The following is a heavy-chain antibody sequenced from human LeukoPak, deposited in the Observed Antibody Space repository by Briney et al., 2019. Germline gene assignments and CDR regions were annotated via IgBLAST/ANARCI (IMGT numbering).Heavy chain of an antibody. CDR1: SGSFSGYY. J-gene: IGHJ5*02. CDR3: ARGYYDYVWGSYSPVWFDP. V-gene: IGHV4-34*01. CDR2: ITHSGST. D-gene: IGHD3-16*01. Sequence: SETLSLTCAVYSGSFSGYYWSWIRQPPGKGLEWIGEITHSGSTNYNPSLKSRVTISVDTSKNQFSLKLSSVTAADTAVYYCARGYYDYVWGSYSPVWFDPWGQGTLVTVSS.